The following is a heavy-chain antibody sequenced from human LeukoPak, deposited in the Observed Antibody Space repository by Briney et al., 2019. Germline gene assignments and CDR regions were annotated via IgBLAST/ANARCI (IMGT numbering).Heavy chain of an antibody. J-gene: IGHJ4*02. V-gene: IGHV4-34*01. CDR1: GGSFSGYY. D-gene: IGHD2-15*01. CDR2: IYYSGST. Sequence: SETLSLTCAVYGGSFSGYYWSWIRQPPGKGLEWIGSIYYSGSTYYNPSLKSRVTISVDTSKNQFSLKLSSVTAADTAVYYCARQGPKRYCSGGSCYIDYWGQGTLVTVSS. CDR3: ARQGPKRYCSGGSCYIDY.